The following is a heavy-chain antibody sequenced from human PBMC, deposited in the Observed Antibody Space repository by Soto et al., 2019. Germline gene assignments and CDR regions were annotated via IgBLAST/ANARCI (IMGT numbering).Heavy chain of an antibody. CDR2: ISSSRDGL. CDR3: AGSGSPVVPHPFDY. CDR1: GFPFRSYE. V-gene: IGHV3-48*03. Sequence: GPLPLPCAASGFPFRSYERNWARQAPGKTLEWVSYISSSRDGLYYADSGKGRFTITRDNAKNSLYLQMNSLSVEDSAVYYCAGSGSPVVPHPFDYWGQGTLVTVSS. J-gene: IGHJ4*02. D-gene: IGHD3-10*01.